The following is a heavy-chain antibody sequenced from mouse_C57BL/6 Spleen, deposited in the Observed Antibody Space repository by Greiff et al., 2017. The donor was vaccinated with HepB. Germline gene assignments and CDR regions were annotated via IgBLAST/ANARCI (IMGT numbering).Heavy chain of an antibody. CDR1: GFTFTDYY. Sequence: DVMLVESGGGLVQPGGSLSLSCAASGFTFTDYYMSWVRQSPGKALEWLGFIRNKANGYTTEYSASVKGRFTISRDNSQSILYLQMNALRAEDSATYYCARYIRGNYYFDYWGQGTTLTVSS. CDR2: IRNKANGYTT. D-gene: IGHD2-1*01. V-gene: IGHV7-3*01. J-gene: IGHJ2*01. CDR3: ARYIRGNYYFDY.